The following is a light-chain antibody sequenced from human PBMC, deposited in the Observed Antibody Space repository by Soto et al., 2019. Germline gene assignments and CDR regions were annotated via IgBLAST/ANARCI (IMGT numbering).Light chain of an antibody. CDR3: QQYYSTPHT. J-gene: IGKJ2*01. CDR2: WAS. V-gene: IGKV4-1*01. CDR1: QSVLYSSNNKNY. Sequence: DIVMTQSPDSLAVSLGERATINCKSSQSVLYSSNNKNYLAWYQQKSGQPPKLLMYWASSRESGVPGRYSGSGSRTDFALTISSLHAEDVAVYYCQQYYSTPHTFGQGTKLEIK.